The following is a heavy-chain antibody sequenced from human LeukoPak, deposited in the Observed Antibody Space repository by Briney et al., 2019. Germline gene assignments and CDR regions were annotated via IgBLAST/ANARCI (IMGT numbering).Heavy chain of an antibody. J-gene: IGHJ3*02. D-gene: IGHD3-22*01. CDR2: IIPILGIA. CDR1: GGTFSSYA. Sequence: SVKVSCKASGGTFSSYAISWVRQAPGQGLEWMGRIIPILGIADYAQKFQGRVTITADKSTSTAYMELSSLRSEDTAVYYCARGRRITMIVVVIAEDAFDIWGQGTMVTVSS. V-gene: IGHV1-69*04. CDR3: ARGRRITMIVVVIAEDAFDI.